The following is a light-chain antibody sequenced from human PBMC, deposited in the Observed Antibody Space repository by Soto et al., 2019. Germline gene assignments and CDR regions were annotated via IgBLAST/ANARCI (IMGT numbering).Light chain of an antibody. CDR3: HQYGSSWT. V-gene: IGKV3-20*01. CDR1: QSVTNSY. J-gene: IGKJ1*01. Sequence: EDVLTQSPGTLSLFPGERATLSCRASQSVTNSYLAWFQQKPGQAPSPLIYGISNRATGIPDRFSGSGSGTDFTLTISRLEPEDFAVYYCHQYGSSWTFGQGTKVEIK. CDR2: GIS.